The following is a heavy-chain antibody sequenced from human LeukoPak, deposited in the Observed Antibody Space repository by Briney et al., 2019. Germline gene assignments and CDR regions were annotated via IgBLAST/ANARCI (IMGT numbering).Heavy chain of an antibody. D-gene: IGHD1-26*01. CDR1: GFTFSSYA. V-gene: IGHV3-23*01. Sequence: GGSLRLSCAASGFTFSSYAMSWVRQAPGKGLKWVSAISGSGGSTYYADSVKGRFTISSDNSKSTLYLQMNSLRAEDTAVYYCTFEIGRSQGAFDIWGQGTMITVSS. CDR2: ISGSGGST. J-gene: IGHJ3*02. CDR3: TFEIGRSQGAFDI.